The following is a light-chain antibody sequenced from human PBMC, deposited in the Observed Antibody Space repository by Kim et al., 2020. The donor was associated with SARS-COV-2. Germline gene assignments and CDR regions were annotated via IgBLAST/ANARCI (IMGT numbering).Light chain of an antibody. CDR3: AAWDDSLNGRGV. Sequence: QRVTISCSGSTSNIGSNTVSWYQQLPGTAPKLLIYYNDRRPSGVPDRFSGSKSGTSASLAISGLQSEDEADYYCAAWDDSLNGRGVFGGGTQLTVL. CDR1: TSNIGSNT. J-gene: IGLJ3*02. V-gene: IGLV1-44*01. CDR2: YND.